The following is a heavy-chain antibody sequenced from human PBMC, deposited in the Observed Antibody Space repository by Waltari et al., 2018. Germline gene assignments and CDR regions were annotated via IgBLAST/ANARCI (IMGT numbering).Heavy chain of an antibody. D-gene: IGHD6-6*01. V-gene: IGHV4-59*01. CDR2: IYYSGST. Sequence: QVQLQESGPGLVKPSETLSLTCTVSGGSISSYYWSWIRQPPGKGLEWIGYIYYSGSTNYNPSLKSRVTISVDTSKNQFSLKLSSVTAADTAVYYCAAKSSIADDFDYWGQGTLVTVSS. CDR3: AAKSSIADDFDY. CDR1: GGSISSYY. J-gene: IGHJ4*02.